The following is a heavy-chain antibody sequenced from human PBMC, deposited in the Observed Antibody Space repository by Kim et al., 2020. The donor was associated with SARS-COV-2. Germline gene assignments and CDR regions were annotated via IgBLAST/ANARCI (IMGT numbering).Heavy chain of an antibody. Sequence: ASVKVSCKASGYTFTSYAMHWVRQAPGQRLEWMGWINAGNGNTKYSQKFQGRVTITRDTSASTAYMELSSLRSEDTAVYYCARDLSAMVRGVIPWYYYYGMDVWGQGTTVTVSS. CDR3: ARDLSAMVRGVIPWYYYYGMDV. CDR2: INAGNGNT. D-gene: IGHD3-10*01. V-gene: IGHV1-3*01. J-gene: IGHJ6*02. CDR1: GYTFTSYA.